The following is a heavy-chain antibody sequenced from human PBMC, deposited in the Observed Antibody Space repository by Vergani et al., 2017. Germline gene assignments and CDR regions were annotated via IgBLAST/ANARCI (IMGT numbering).Heavy chain of an antibody. D-gene: IGHD3-3*01. V-gene: IGHV2-26*01. CDR2: IFSNDEK. CDR3: ARAYESIPSPYYNYYGMAV. CDR1: GCSLITARMS. J-gene: IGHJ6*02. Sequence: QFTLKESGPVLVKPTETFTPTCSVSGCSLITARMSVSWIHQPPGKTLGSLAHIFSNDEKSYSTSLKSRLTISKITSKSQVVLTMTNMDPVDTATSYCARAYESIPSPYYNYYGMAVWGQGTTVTVSS.